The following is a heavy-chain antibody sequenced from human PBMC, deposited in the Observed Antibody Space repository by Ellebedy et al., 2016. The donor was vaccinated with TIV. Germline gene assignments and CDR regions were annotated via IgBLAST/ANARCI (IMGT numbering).Heavy chain of an antibody. V-gene: IGHV1-46*01. CDR1: GFTFTSYY. CDR3: AREGASAGADYFDY. J-gene: IGHJ4*02. D-gene: IGHD1-26*01. Sequence: AASVKVSCKASGFTFTSYYIHWVRQAPGQGLEWMGRVNPGGGRTKFAPNFQGRLTMTRDTSTSEVYMEGRSLRSDDTAVYYCAREGASAGADYFDYWGQGTLVIVSS. CDR2: VNPGGGRT.